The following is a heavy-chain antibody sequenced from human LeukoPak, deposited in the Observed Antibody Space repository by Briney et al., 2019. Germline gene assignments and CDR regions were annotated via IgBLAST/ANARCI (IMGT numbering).Heavy chain of an antibody. Sequence: PGGSLRLSCAASGFTFSGSAIHWVRQASGKGLEWVGRIRSKANYVESAKGRFTISRDDSKNTAYLQMNSLKTEDTAVYYCARDGYSRAEPDAFDIWGQGTMVTVSS. V-gene: IGHV3-73*01. CDR2: IRSKAN. D-gene: IGHD6-13*01. CDR3: ARDGYSRAEPDAFDI. CDR1: GFTFSGSA. J-gene: IGHJ3*02.